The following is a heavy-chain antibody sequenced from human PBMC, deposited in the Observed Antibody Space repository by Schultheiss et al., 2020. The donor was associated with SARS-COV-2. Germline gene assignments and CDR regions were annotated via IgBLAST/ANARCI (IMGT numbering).Heavy chain of an antibody. J-gene: IGHJ3*02. CDR1: GGSISSYY. CDR3: ARSSGSYFGAGAFDI. D-gene: IGHD1-26*01. V-gene: IGHV4-59*01. Sequence: SETLSLTCTVSGGSISSYYWSWIRQPPGKGLEWIGYIYYSGSTNYNPSLKSRVTISVDTSKNQFSLKLSSVTAADTAVYYCARSSGSYFGAGAFDIWGQGTTVTVSS. CDR2: IYYSGST.